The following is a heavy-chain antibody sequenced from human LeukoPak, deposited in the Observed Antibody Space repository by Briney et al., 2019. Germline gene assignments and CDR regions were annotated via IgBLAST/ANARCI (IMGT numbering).Heavy chain of an antibody. V-gene: IGHV3-15*01. CDR1: GFTFSNAW. Sequence: GGSLRLSCAASGFTFSNAWMSWVRQAPGKGLEWVGRIKSKTDGGTTDYAAPVKGRFTISRDDSKNTLYLQMSSLKTEDTAVYYCTTAEWELRGLDYWGQGTLVTVSS. J-gene: IGHJ4*02. D-gene: IGHD1-26*01. CDR2: IKSKTDGGTT. CDR3: TTAEWELRGLDY.